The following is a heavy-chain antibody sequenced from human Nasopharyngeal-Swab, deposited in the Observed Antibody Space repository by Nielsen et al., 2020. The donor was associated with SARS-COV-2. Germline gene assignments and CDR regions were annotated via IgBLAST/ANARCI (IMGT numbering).Heavy chain of an antibody. V-gene: IGHV3-30*03. J-gene: IGHJ6*02. CDR3: ARVRLTGYYSAYYYGMDV. Sequence: WIRQPPGKRLEWVAVISYDGSNKYYADSVKGRFTISRDNSKNTLYLQMNSLRAEDTAVYHCARVRLTGYYSAYYYGMDVWGQGTTVTVS. CDR2: ISYDGSNK. D-gene: IGHD3-9*01.